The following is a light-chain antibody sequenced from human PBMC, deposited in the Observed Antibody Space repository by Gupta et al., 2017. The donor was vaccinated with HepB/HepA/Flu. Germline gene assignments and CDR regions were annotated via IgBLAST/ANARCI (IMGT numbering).Light chain of an antibody. CDR3: QETYDTPRT. CDR1: QSISSY. Sequence: DIQMTQSPSSLSASVGDRVTITCRASQSISSYLNWYQQKPGKAPELLIYAASTFQTAVPSRFSGSGSGTDFTLTVISLHPEDFATYYCQETYDTPRTFGGGTKVEIK. J-gene: IGKJ4*01. V-gene: IGKV1-39*01. CDR2: AAS.